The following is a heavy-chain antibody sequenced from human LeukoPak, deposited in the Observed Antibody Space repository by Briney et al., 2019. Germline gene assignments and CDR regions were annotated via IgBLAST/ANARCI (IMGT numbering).Heavy chain of an antibody. CDR3: AREPYYDILTGYLDY. D-gene: IGHD3-9*01. CDR1: GYTFTGYY. CDR2: INPNSGGT. Sequence: ASVKVSCKASGYTFTGYYMHWVRQAPGQGLEWMGWINPNSGGTNYAQKFQGRVTMTRDTSISTAYMELSRLRSDDAAVYYCAREPYYDILTGYLDYWGQGTLVTVSS. J-gene: IGHJ4*02. V-gene: IGHV1-2*02.